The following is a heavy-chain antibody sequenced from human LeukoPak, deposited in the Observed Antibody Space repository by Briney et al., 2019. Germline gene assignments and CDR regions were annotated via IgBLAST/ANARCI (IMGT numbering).Heavy chain of an antibody. D-gene: IGHD3-3*01. CDR2: INHSGST. CDR1: GGSFSGYY. V-gene: IGHV4-34*01. CDR3: ARGPRGYDFWSGYYRAYCFDY. J-gene: IGHJ4*02. Sequence: SETLSLTCAVYGGSFSGYYWSWIRQPPGKGLEWIGEINHSGSTNYNPSLKSRVTISVDTSKNQFSPKLSSVTAADTAVYYCARGPRGYDFWSGYYRAYCFDYWGQGTLVTVSS.